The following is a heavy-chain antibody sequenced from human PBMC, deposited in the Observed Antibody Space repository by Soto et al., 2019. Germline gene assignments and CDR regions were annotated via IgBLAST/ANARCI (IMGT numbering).Heavy chain of an antibody. V-gene: IGHV1-18*01. Sequence: ASVKVSFKASGYTFTSYGISWVRQAPGQGLEWMGWISAYNGNTNYAQKLQGRVTMTTGTSTSTAYMELRSLRSDDTAVYYCAGYSSSSGFYYGMDVWGQGTTVTVSS. CDR2: ISAYNGNT. J-gene: IGHJ6*02. CDR1: GYTFTSYG. D-gene: IGHD6-6*01. CDR3: AGYSSSSGFYYGMDV.